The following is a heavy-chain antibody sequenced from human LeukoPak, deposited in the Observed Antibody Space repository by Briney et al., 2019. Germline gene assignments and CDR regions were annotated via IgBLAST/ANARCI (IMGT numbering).Heavy chain of an antibody. D-gene: IGHD7-27*01. CDR3: AKGRATGDPDYYGMDV. CDR2: ISYDGTNK. CDR1: GLSFSSYG. Sequence: GGSLGLSCAASGLSFSSYGMHWVRQAPGKGLEWVAVISYDGTNKYYADSVKGRFTISRDNSKNTLYLQMNSLRAEDTAVYYCAKGRATGDPDYYGMDVWGQGTTVTVSS. J-gene: IGHJ6*02. V-gene: IGHV3-30*18.